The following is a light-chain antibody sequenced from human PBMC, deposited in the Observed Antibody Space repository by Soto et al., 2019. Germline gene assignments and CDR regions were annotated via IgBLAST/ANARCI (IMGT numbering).Light chain of an antibody. CDR1: SGHSSYI. Sequence: QSVLTQSSSASASLGSSVKLTCTLSSGHSSYIIAWHQQQPGKAPRYLMKVERSGSYNKGSGVPDRFSGSSSGDDRYLTISNLQFEDEADYFCETWDSNIWVFGGGTKLTVL. V-gene: IGLV4-60*02. CDR2: VERSGSY. CDR3: ETWDSNIWV. J-gene: IGLJ3*02.